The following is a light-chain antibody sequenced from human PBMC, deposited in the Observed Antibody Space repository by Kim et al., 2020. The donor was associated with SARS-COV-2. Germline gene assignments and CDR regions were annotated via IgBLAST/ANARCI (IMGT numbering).Light chain of an antibody. CDR1: SLRSYY. Sequence: VALGQTVRITGQGDSLRSYYATWYQQKPGQAPILVIYGKNNRPSGIPDRFSGSSSGNTASLTITGTQAGDEADYYCNSRDSNDNVIFGGGTKLTVL. CDR3: NSRDSNDNVI. J-gene: IGLJ2*01. CDR2: GKN. V-gene: IGLV3-19*01.